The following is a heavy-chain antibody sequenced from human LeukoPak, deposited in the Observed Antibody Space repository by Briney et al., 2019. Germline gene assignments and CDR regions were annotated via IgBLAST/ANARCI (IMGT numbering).Heavy chain of an antibody. Sequence: SETLSLTCTVSGGSISSYYWSWIRQPPGKGLEWIGYIYYSGSTNYNPSLKSRITISVDTSKNQFSLKLSSVTAADTAVYYCARHAGSSPFDYWGQGTLVTVSS. CDR3: ARHAGSSPFDY. CDR2: IYYSGST. D-gene: IGHD6-6*01. V-gene: IGHV4-59*01. CDR1: GGSISSYY. J-gene: IGHJ4*02.